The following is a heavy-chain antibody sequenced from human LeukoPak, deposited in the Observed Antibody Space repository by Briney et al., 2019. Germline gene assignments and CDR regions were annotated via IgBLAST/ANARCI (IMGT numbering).Heavy chain of an antibody. CDR3: ARSLYDSSGLDY. V-gene: IGHV1-18*01. CDR1: GYTFISYG. D-gene: IGHD3-22*01. J-gene: IGHJ4*02. CDR2: ISGSNGNT. Sequence: ASVKVSCKASGYTFISYGISWVRQAPGQGLEWMGWISGSNGNTNYAQKLQGRVTMTTDTSTSTAYMELRSLRSDDTAVYYCARSLYDSSGLDYWGQGTLVTVSS.